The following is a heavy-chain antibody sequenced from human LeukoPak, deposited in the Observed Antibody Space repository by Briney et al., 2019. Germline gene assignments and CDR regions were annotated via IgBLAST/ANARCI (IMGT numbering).Heavy chain of an antibody. J-gene: IGHJ4*02. CDR3: ASREGYYYDSSGIALGI. V-gene: IGHV3-48*01. CDR1: GFSFGDYS. Sequence: PGGSLRLSCAASGFSFGDYSMTWVRQAPGKGLEWVSYIRSDSSAIYYADSVKGRFTISRDNVKKSLYLQMNSLRAEDTAVYYCASREGYYYDSSGIALGIWGQGTLVTVSS. D-gene: IGHD3-22*01. CDR2: IRSDSSAI.